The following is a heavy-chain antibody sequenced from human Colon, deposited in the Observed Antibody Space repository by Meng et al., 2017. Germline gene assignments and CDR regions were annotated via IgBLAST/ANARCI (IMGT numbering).Heavy chain of an antibody. Sequence: QWQRPGRGPGLATPSQTLSRPCSASVYSVGGPASYWSWMRQPTGKGLAWIGRIYTSGTTTYNPSLKSRVIITIDTSKNQFSLKLSSVTAADTAVYYCASGRKYCSSTSCYGQFDYWGQGTLVTVSS. J-gene: IGHJ4*02. V-gene: IGHV4-61*02. D-gene: IGHD2-2*01. CDR2: IYTSGTT. CDR1: VYSVGGPASY. CDR3: ASGRKYCSSTSCYGQFDY.